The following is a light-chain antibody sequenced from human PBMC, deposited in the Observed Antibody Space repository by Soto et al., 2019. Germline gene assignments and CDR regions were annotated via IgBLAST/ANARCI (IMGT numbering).Light chain of an antibody. CDR1: NIGSKS. J-gene: IGLJ3*02. Sequence: SYELTQPPSVSVAPGKTANIPCGGSNIGSKSVHWYQQKPGQAPVLVIYYDADRPSGIPERFSGSNSGNTATLTISRVEAGDEADYYCQVWDSSSDRGVFGGGTKVTVL. V-gene: IGLV3-21*01. CDR2: YDA. CDR3: QVWDSSSDRGV.